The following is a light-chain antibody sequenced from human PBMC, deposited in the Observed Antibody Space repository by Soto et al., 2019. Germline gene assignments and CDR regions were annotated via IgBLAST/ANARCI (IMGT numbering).Light chain of an antibody. CDR1: QSISTY. J-gene: IGKJ4*01. CDR2: DAS. Sequence: DIQMTQSPSSLSASVGDRVTITCRASQSISTYLNWYQKKPGKAPNLPSYDASRLQSGVPSRFSGSGGGTEFTLTISSLQSEDFAVYYCQQYKKWPTFGGGTKVDTK. V-gene: IGKV1-39*01. CDR3: QQYKKWPT.